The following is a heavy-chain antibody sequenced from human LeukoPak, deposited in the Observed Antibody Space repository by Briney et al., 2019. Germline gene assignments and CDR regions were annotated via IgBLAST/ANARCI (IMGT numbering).Heavy chain of an antibody. V-gene: IGHV4-34*01. J-gene: IGHJ4*02. Sequence: SETLSLTCAVYGGSFSGYCWSWIRQPPGKGLEWIGEINHSGSTNYNPSLKSRVTISVDTSKNQFSLKLSSVTAADTAVYYCARQQLVDRHHDYWGQGTLVTVSS. D-gene: IGHD6-13*01. CDR3: ARQQLVDRHHDY. CDR2: INHSGST. CDR1: GGSFSGYC.